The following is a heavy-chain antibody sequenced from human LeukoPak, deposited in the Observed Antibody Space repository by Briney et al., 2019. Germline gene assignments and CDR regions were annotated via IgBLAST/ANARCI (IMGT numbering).Heavy chain of an antibody. Sequence: GASVKVSCKASGYTFTSYGISWVRQAPGQGLEWMRWISAYNGNTNYAQKLQGRVTMTTDTSTSTAYMELRSLRSDDTAVYYCARDSYVVATLRHFDYWGQGTLVTVSS. D-gene: IGHD5-12*01. V-gene: IGHV1-18*01. CDR2: ISAYNGNT. CDR1: GYTFTSYG. CDR3: ARDSYVVATLRHFDY. J-gene: IGHJ4*02.